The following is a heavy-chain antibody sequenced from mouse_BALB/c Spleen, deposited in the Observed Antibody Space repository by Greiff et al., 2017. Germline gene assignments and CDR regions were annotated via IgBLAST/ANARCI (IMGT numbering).Heavy chain of an antibody. D-gene: IGHD4-1*01. CDR3: EKSLGRGSPRYFDV. CDR1: GYTFSSYS. Sequence: VQLQQSGAGLLKPGASVTISCNASGYTFSSYSITWVKQSPVHGLEWIGDIEPGSGSTTYNEKFKGKATLTADTSSNTAYMALSSLTSADSAVDYGEKSLGRGSPRYFDVWGAGTTVTVSS. V-gene: IGHV1-55*01. J-gene: IGHJ1*01. CDR2: IEPGSGST.